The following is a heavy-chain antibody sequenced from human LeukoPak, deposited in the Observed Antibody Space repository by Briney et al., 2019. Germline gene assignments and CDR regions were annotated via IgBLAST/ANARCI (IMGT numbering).Heavy chain of an antibody. CDR2: INHSGST. V-gene: IGHV4-34*01. Sequence: SETLSLTCAVYGGSFSGYYWSWIRQPPGKGLEWIGEINHSGSTNYNPSLESRVTISVDTSKNQFSLKLSSVTAADTAVYYCARERYYYGSGSYYPFDYWGQGTLVTVSS. CDR3: ARERYYYGSGSYYPFDY. CDR1: GGSFSGYY. D-gene: IGHD3-10*01. J-gene: IGHJ4*02.